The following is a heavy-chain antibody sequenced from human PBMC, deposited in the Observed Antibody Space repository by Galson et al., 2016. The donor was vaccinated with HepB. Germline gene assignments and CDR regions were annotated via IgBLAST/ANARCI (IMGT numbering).Heavy chain of an antibody. J-gene: IGHJ4*02. CDR1: GFTFNSFA. CDR2: ISGPAART. Sequence: SLRLSCAASGFTFNSFAMCWVRQAPGKGLEWISSISGPAARTYYADSVKGRFTISRDNSKNTLYLQMNNLRAEDSAIYFCAKPIYYGSGTQGDYWGQGTLVTVSS. V-gene: IGHV3-23*01. D-gene: IGHD3-10*01. CDR3: AKPIYYGSGTQGDY.